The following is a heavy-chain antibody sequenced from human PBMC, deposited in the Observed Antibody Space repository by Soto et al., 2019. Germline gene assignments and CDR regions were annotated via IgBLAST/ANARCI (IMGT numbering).Heavy chain of an antibody. CDR1: GFSFSEYT. D-gene: IGHD3-10*01. V-gene: IGHV3-23*01. CDR2: LSGSGGTT. Sequence: PGGSLRLSCVASGFSFSEYTMSWVRQAPGKGLDWVSSLSGSGGTTYYADSVKGRFIISRDNSKNTLYLLMNSLRAEDTALYYCAKQRADYGSGADTFYFDSWGQGALVTVSS. J-gene: IGHJ4*02. CDR3: AKQRADYGSGADTFYFDS.